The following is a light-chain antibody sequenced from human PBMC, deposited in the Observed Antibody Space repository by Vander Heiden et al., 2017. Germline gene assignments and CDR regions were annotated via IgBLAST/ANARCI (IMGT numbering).Light chain of an antibody. CDR1: SSDVGSYNV. V-gene: IGLV2-23*02. Sequence: QSALTQPASVSGSPGQSNTISCAGTSSDVGSYNVVSWYQQHPGKAPKLMIYEVSKRPSGVSNRFSGSKSGNTASLTISGLQAEDEADYYCCSYASSSTWVFGGGTKLTVL. CDR3: CSYASSSTWV. CDR2: EVS. J-gene: IGLJ3*02.